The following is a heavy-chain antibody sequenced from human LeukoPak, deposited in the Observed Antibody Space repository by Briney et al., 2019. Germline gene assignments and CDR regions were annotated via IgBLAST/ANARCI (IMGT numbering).Heavy chain of an antibody. CDR1: GGTFSSYA. D-gene: IGHD2-15*01. V-gene: IGHV1-69*06. Sequence: SVKVSCKASGGTFSSYAISWVRQAPGQGLEWMGGIIPIFGTANYAQKFQGRVTITADKSTSTAYMELSSLRSEDTAVYYCARVEGYCSGGSCYLDYWGQGTLVTVSS. J-gene: IGHJ4*02. CDR2: IIPIFGTA. CDR3: ARVEGYCSGGSCYLDY.